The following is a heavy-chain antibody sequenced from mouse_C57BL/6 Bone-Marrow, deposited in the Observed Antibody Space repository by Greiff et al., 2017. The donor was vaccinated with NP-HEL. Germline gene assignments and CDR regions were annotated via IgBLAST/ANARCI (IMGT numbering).Heavy chain of an antibody. CDR1: GYTFTSYG. CDR3: AGRVAGYYFDY. CDR2: IYPRSGNT. J-gene: IGHJ2*01. V-gene: IGHV1-81*01. Sequence: QVQLQQSGAELARPGASVKLSCTASGYTFTSYGISWVKQRPGQGLEWIGEIYPRSGNTYYHEKFKGKVTLSADKSSSTAYLELRSLTSEDSAVYFCAGRVAGYYFDYWGQGTTLTVSS.